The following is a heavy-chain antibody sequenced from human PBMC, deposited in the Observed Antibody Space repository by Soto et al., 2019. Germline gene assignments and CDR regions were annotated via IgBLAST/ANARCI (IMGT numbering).Heavy chain of an antibody. D-gene: IGHD3-3*01. CDR3: ARAPSYTIFGVDIPDRFDY. CDR1: GFTFSDYY. V-gene: IGHV3-11*01. CDR2: IDTSGSTI. J-gene: IGHJ4*02. Sequence: QVQLVESGGGLVKPGGSLRLSCAASGFTFSDYYMSWIRQSPGKGLEWVSYIDTSGSTIYYADSVKGRFTISMDNSQNSLSLQKNSLRAEDTAVYYCARAPSYTIFGVDIPDRFDYWGQGPMITASS.